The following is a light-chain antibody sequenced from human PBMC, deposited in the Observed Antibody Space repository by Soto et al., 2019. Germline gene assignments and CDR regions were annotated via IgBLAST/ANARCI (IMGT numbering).Light chain of an antibody. Sequence: DIQMTQSPSSLSASVGDRVTITCRASQGISNYLAWYQQKPGKVPKLLIYAASTLQSGVPSRFSGSGSGTHFALTINNLQPEDSTTYFCLQDHTYPWTFGQGTKVDIK. CDR2: AAS. V-gene: IGKV1-27*01. CDR1: QGISNY. CDR3: LQDHTYPWT. J-gene: IGKJ1*01.